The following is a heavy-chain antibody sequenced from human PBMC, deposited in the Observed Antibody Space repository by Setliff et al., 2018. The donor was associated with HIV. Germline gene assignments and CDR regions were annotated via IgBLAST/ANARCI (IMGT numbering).Heavy chain of an antibody. D-gene: IGHD3-9*01. CDR3: ARTILRYFGWENPLPDAFDI. Sequence: GASVKVSCKASGGTFSSYAISWVRRAPGQGLEWMGWINTYKGNTNYAQKVQGRVTMTKDTSTSTAYLEVRSLRSDDTAVYYCARTILRYFGWENPLPDAFDIWGQGTMVTVSS. J-gene: IGHJ3*02. CDR1: GGTFSSYA. CDR2: INTYKGNT. V-gene: IGHV1-18*01.